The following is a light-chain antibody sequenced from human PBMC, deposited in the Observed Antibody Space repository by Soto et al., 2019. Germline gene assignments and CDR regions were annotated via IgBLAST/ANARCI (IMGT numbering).Light chain of an antibody. CDR1: SSNIGSNY. J-gene: IGLJ3*02. Sequence: QSVLTQPPSASGTPGQRVTISCSGSSSNIGSNYVYWYLQLPGTAPKLLIYSNNQRPSGVPDRFSGSKSGTSASLAISGLRSEDEADYYCAAWDDSLSGGVFGGGTKLTVL. CDR3: AAWDDSLSGGV. V-gene: IGLV1-47*02. CDR2: SNN.